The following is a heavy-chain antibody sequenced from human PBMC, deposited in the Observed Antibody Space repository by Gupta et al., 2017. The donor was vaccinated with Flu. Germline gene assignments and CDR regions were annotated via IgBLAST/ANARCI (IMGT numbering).Heavy chain of an antibody. Sequence: EVQLVESGGGLVQPGGSLRLSCAASGFTFSSYWMSWVRQAPGKGLEWVANIKQDGSEKYYVDSVKGRFTISRDNAKNSLYLQMNSLRAEDTAVYYCARDSAIFGVVIGLDYWGQGTLVTVSS. V-gene: IGHV3-7*01. D-gene: IGHD3-3*01. J-gene: IGHJ4*02. CDR3: ARDSAIFGVVIGLDY. CDR2: IKQDGSEK. CDR1: GFTFSSYW.